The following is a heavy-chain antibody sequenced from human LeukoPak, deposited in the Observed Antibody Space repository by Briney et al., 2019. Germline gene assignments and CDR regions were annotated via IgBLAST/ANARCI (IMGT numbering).Heavy chain of an antibody. D-gene: IGHD5-12*01. CDR1: GGSISSSSYS. V-gene: IGHV4-39*01. J-gene: IGHJ4*02. CDR3: ARLRSGYDQTLDY. Sequence: PSETLSLTCTVSGGSISSSSYSWGWIRQPPGKGLEWIGTIYDSGSTYYNPSLKSRVTISVDTSKNQLSLRLSSVTAADAAVYYCARLRSGYDQTLDYWGQGTLVTVSS. CDR2: IYDSGST.